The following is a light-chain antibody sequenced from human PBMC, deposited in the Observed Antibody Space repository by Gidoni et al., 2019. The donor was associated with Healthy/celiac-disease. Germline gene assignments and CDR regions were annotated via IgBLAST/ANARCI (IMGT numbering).Light chain of an antibody. CDR3: KQYGST. J-gene: IGKJ4*01. CDR1: HSVSSSD. Sequence: EIVLTQSPGTLSLSPVERAPLSCRASHSVSSSDLAWYQQKPGQAPRLLIYGASSRATGIPDRVSGSGSGTDFTITISRRVTEDVAVYYCKQYGSTFGGGTKVEIK. CDR2: GAS. V-gene: IGKV3-20*01.